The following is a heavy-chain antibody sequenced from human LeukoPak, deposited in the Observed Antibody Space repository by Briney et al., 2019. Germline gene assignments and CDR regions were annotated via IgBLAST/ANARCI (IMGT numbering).Heavy chain of an antibody. Sequence: KASETLSLTCTVSGGSISSYYWSWIRQPAGKGLEWIGRIYTSGSTNYSPSLKSRVTMSVDTSKNQFSLKLSSVTAADTAVYYCARVNCSSTSCYLFWFDHWGQGTLVTVSS. CDR1: GGSISSYY. CDR2: IYTSGST. D-gene: IGHD2-2*01. V-gene: IGHV4-4*07. CDR3: ARVNCSSTSCYLFWFDH. J-gene: IGHJ5*02.